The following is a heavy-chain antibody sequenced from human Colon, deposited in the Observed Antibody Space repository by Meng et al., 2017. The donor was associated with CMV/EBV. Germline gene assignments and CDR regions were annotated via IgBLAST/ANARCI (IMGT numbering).Heavy chain of an antibody. J-gene: IGHJ4*02. CDR1: GFTFTTYT. V-gene: IGHV3-21*01. CDR3: ARGIVGITMIVVVPFDY. Sequence: GGSLRLSCAASGFTFTTYTMNWVRQAPGKGLEWVSSIDSSSDYIYYAASVQGRFTISRDNAKNSLYLQMDSLRAEDTAVYYCARGIVGITMIVVVPFDYWGQGTLVTVSS. CDR2: IDSSSDYI. D-gene: IGHD3-22*01.